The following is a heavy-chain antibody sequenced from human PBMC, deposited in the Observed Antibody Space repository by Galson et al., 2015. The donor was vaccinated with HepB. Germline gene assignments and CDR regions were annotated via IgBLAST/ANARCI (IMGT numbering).Heavy chain of an antibody. J-gene: IGHJ4*02. CDR3: AKVGYSGSY. V-gene: IGHV3-30*18. CDR2: ISYDGSNK. CDR1: GFTFSSYG. Sequence: SLRLSCAASGFTFSSYGMHWVRQAPGKGLEWVAVISYDGSNKYYADSVKGRFTISRDNSKNTLYLQMNSLRAEDTAVYYCAKVGYSGSYWGQGTLVTVSS. D-gene: IGHD1-26*01.